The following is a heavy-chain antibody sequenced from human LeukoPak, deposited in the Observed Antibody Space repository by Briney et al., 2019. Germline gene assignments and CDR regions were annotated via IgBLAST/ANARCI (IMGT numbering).Heavy chain of an antibody. Sequence: XCAXXGXXXXTYAMSWVRQAPGKGLEWVSSISGSGSLTYYAGSVKGRFTISRDNSKNTLYLQMNSLRVEDTAVYYCAKDRPNYYDSSGHYYRRDGDYWGQGTLVTVSP. J-gene: IGHJ4*02. CDR2: ISGSGSLT. V-gene: IGHV3-23*01. CDR1: GXXXXTYA. CDR3: AKDRPNYYDSSGHYYRRDGDY. D-gene: IGHD3-22*01.